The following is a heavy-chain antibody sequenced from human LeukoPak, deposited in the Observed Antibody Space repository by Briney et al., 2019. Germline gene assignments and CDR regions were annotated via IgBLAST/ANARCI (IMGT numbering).Heavy chain of an antibody. D-gene: IGHD3-10*01. Sequence: GGSLRLSCAASGFTFSSYAMSWVRQAPGKGLEWVSAISGSGGSTYYADSVKGRFTISRDNSKNTLYLHMNSLRAEDTAVYYCAKVGLWFGELYQANWFDPWGQGTLVTVSS. J-gene: IGHJ5*02. CDR1: GFTFSSYA. V-gene: IGHV3-23*01. CDR3: AKVGLWFGELYQANWFDP. CDR2: ISGSGGST.